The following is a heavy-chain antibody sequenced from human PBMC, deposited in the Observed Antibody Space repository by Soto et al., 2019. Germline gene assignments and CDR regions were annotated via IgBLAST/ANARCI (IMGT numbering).Heavy chain of an antibody. CDR3: ARQDRDGYNLNWFDP. D-gene: IGHD5-12*01. Sequence: QLLESGPGLVKPSETLSLTCTVSGGSISSSSYYWGWIRQPPGKGLEWIGSIYYSGSTYYNPSLKSRVTISVDTSKNQFSLKLSSVTAADTAVYYCARQDRDGYNLNWFDPWGQGTLVTVSS. V-gene: IGHV4-39*01. CDR1: GGSISSSSYY. J-gene: IGHJ5*02. CDR2: IYYSGST.